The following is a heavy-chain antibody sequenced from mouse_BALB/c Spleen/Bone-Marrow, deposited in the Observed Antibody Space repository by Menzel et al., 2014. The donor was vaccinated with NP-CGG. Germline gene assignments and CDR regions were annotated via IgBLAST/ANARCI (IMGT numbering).Heavy chain of an antibody. CDR1: GYTFTSYW. J-gene: IGHJ3*01. D-gene: IGHD2-1*01. Sequence: QVQLKQSGAELVKPGASVKMSCKASGYTFTSYWMHWVKQRPGQGLEWIGVIDPSDSYTSYNQKFKGKATLTVDTSSSTAYMQLSSLTSEDSAVYYCTRSRDYGNWFVYWGQGTLVTVSA. V-gene: IGHV1S127*01. CDR3: TRSRDYGNWFVY. CDR2: IDPSDSYT.